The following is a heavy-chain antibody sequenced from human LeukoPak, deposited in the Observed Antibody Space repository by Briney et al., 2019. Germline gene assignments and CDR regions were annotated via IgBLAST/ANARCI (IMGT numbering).Heavy chain of an antibody. D-gene: IGHD6-6*01. Sequence: SETLSLTCTVSGGSISSSSYYWGWIRQPPGKGLEWIGSIYYSGSTHYNPSLKSRVTISVDTSKNQFSLKLSSVTAADTAVYYRARGLAARRRGYFDYWGQGTLVTVSS. J-gene: IGHJ4*02. V-gene: IGHV4-39*01. CDR3: ARGLAARRRGYFDY. CDR2: IYYSGST. CDR1: GGSISSSSYY.